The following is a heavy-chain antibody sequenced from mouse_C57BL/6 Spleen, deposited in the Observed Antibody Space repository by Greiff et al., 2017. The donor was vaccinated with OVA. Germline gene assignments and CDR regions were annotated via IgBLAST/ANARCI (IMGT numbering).Heavy chain of an antibody. V-gene: IGHV1-82*01. CDR2: IYPGDGDT. D-gene: IGHD1-1*01. J-gene: IGHJ4*01. CDR1: GYAFSSSW. Sequence: QVQLKESGPELVKPGASVKISCKASGYAFSSSWMNWVKQRPGQGLEWIGRIYPGDGDTNYNGKFKGKATLTADKSSSTAYMQLSSLTSEDSAVYFCARLTTVVAGDAMDDWGQGTSVTVSS. CDR3: ARLTTVVAGDAMDD.